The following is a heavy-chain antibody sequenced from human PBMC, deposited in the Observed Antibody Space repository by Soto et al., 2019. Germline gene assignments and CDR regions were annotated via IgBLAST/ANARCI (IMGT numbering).Heavy chain of an antibody. J-gene: IGHJ5*01. D-gene: IGHD4-4*01. CDR3: ARLVSLLQPIDS. CDR2: TWPGDSDT. V-gene: IGHV5-51*01. CDR1: GYKFTNYW. Sequence: GESLKISCQASGYKFTNYWIGWVRQMPGKGLELMGITWPGDSDTIYSPPFQGQVTISADKSISAAYLQWTSLKASDTAMYFCARLVSLLQPIDSWGQGTPVTVSS.